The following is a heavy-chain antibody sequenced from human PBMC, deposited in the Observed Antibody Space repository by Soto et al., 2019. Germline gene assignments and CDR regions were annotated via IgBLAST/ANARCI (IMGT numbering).Heavy chain of an antibody. J-gene: IGHJ4*02. CDR2: INHSGST. V-gene: IGHV4-34*01. CDR1: GGSFSGYY. CDR3: ARSVTMVRGVKGNTSL. Sequence: QVQLQQWGAGLLKPSETLSLTCAVYGGSFSGYYWSWIRQPPGKGLEWIGEINHSGSTNYNPSLKSRVTISVDTSMNQFSLKLSSVTAADTAVYYCARSVTMVRGVKGNTSLWGQGTLVTVSS. D-gene: IGHD3-10*01.